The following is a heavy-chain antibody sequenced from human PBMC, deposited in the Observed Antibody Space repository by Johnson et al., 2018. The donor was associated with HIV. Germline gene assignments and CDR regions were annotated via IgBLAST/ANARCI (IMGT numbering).Heavy chain of an antibody. Sequence: VQLVESGGGLVQPGGSLRLSCAASGFTVSSNYMSWVRQAPGKGLEWVSVIYSGGSTYYADSVKGRFTISRDNSKNTPYIQMTSLRAEDTAVYYCAAPSGSSRLACDIWGQGTMVTVSS. CDR3: AAPSGSSRLACDI. CDR2: IYSGGST. V-gene: IGHV3-66*02. D-gene: IGHD1-26*01. J-gene: IGHJ3*02. CDR1: GFTVSSNY.